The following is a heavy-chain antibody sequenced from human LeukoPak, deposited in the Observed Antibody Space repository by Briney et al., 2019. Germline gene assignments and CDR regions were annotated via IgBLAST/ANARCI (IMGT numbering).Heavy chain of an antibody. J-gene: IGHJ5*02. V-gene: IGHV4-39*07. Sequence: ASETLSLTCTVSGGSISSSSYYWGWIRQPPGKGLEWIGSIYYSGSTYYNPSLKSRVTISVDTSKNQFSLKLSSVTAADTAVYYCARGDSSSWYSWFDPWGQGTLVTVSS. CDR3: ARGDSSSWYSWFDP. CDR2: IYYSGST. D-gene: IGHD6-13*01. CDR1: GGSISSSSYY.